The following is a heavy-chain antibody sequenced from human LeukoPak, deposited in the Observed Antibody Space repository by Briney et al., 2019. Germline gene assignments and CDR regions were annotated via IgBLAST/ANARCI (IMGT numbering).Heavy chain of an antibody. Sequence: ASVKVSFKASGGTLSSYAISWVRQAPGQGLEWMGGIIPIFGTANYAQKFQGRVTITTDESTSTAYMELSSLRSEDTAVYYCARMYSSGWPFDYWGQGTLVTVSS. J-gene: IGHJ4*02. CDR1: GGTLSSYA. CDR2: IIPIFGTA. V-gene: IGHV1-69*05. CDR3: ARMYSSGWPFDY. D-gene: IGHD6-19*01.